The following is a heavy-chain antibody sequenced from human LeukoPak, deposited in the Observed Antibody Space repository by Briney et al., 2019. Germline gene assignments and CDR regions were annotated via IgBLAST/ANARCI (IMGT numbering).Heavy chain of an antibody. V-gene: IGHV5-51*01. CDR3: ASVHGGNSPYTAFDI. CDR2: IYPGDSDT. D-gene: IGHD4-23*01. J-gene: IGHJ3*02. CDR1: GYSFTSYW. Sequence: GESLKISCKGSGYSFTSYWIGWVRQMPGKGLEWMGIIYPGDSDTRYSPSFQGQVTISADKSISTAYLQWSSLKASDTAMYYCASVHGGNSPYTAFDIWGQGTMVTVSS.